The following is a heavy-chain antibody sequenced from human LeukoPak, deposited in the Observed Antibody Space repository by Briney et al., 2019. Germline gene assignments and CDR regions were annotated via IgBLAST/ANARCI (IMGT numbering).Heavy chain of an antibody. V-gene: IGHV4-30-2*01. Sequence: SETLSLTCTVSGGSISSGGYYWSWIRQPPGKGLEWIGYIYHSGSTYYNPSLKSRVTISVDRSKNQFSLKLSSVTAADTAVYYCARGAGVVGATYGYWGQGTLVTVSS. CDR3: ARGAGVVGATYGY. CDR2: IYHSGST. CDR1: GGSISSGGYY. J-gene: IGHJ4*02. D-gene: IGHD1-26*01.